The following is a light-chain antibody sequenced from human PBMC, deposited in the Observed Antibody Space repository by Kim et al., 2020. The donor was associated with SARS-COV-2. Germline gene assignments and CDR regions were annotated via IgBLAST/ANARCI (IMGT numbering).Light chain of an antibody. CDR2: RDN. J-gene: IGLJ1*01. CDR1: DIGRKN. V-gene: IGLV3-9*01. Sequence: SYELTQPLSVSVALGQTATITCGGNDIGRKNVHWDQQKPGQAPVLVIYRDNDRPSGIPERFSGSNSGNTATLTISRAQDGDDADYYCQVWESTTYVFGSG. CDR3: QVWESTTYV.